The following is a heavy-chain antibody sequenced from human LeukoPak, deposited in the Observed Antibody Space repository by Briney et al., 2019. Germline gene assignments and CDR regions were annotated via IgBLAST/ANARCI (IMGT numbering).Heavy chain of an antibody. CDR3: ARWRRSSPLDY. J-gene: IGHJ4*02. CDR1: GGSISSSGYY. D-gene: IGHD3-3*01. CDR2: INHSGST. V-gene: IGHV4-39*07. Sequence: SETLSLTCTVSGGSISSSGYYWSWIRQPPGKGLEWIGEINHSGSTNYNPSLKSRVTIPVDTSKNQFSLKLSSVTAADTAVYYCARWRRSSPLDYWGQGTLVTVSS.